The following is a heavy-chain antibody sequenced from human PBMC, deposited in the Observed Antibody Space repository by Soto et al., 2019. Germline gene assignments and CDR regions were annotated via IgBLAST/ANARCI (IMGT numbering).Heavy chain of an antibody. V-gene: IGHV1-2*02. Sequence: QVHLLQSGAEVRKPGASVRVSCKASGYTFTDYYLYWLRQAPGQGLEWLGGINPNSGDTVYALKFQGRVTMTRDTSISTAYMDVSGLRSDDTAVYYCARDPIGGGAPYYFDYRGQGILVTVSS. CDR1: GYTFTDYY. CDR3: ARDPIGGGAPYYFDY. J-gene: IGHJ4*02. D-gene: IGHD3-16*01. CDR2: INPNSGDT.